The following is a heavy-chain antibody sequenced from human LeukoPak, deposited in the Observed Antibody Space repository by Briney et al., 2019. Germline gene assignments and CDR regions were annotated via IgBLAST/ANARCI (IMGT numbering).Heavy chain of an antibody. CDR3: ARDKGTSYLSTFDY. D-gene: IGHD6-6*01. J-gene: IGHJ4*02. CDR1: GGSISSSSYY. CDR2: IYYSGST. Sequence: PSETLSLTCTVSGGSISSSSYYWGWIRQPPGKGLEWIGSIYYSGSTYYNPSLKSRVTISVDTSKNQFSLKLSSVTAADTAVYYCARDKGTSYLSTFDYWGQGTLVTVSS. V-gene: IGHV4-39*07.